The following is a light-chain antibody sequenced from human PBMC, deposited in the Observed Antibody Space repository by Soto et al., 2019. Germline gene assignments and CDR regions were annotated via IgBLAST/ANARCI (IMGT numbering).Light chain of an antibody. CDR2: DVS. J-gene: IGLJ1*01. Sequence: HSALAQAAPGSGSPGQSITISLTGNSSDVGGYNYVSWYQQHPGKAPKLMIYDVSNRPSGVSNRFSGSKSGNTASLTISGLQAEDEADYYCSSYTSSSTKVFGTGTKVTVL. CDR3: SSYTSSSTKV. CDR1: SSDVGGYNY. V-gene: IGLV2-14*01.